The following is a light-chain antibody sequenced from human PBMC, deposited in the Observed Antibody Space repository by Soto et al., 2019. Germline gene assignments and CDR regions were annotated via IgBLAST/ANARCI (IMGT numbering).Light chain of an antibody. Sequence: VLTQSPASLSLPPGERATLSCRASQSISSYLAWYQQKAGQAPRLLIYGTSTRATGIPARFSGSGSGTDFTLTISSLQFEDFAVYYCQQYNNWPRTFGQGTKLDIK. V-gene: IGKV3-15*01. J-gene: IGKJ1*01. CDR1: QSISSY. CDR3: QQYNNWPRT. CDR2: GTS.